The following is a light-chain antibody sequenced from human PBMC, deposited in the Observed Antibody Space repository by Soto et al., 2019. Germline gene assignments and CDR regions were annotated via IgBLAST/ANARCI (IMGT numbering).Light chain of an antibody. CDR2: EGT. CDR3: SSFVGFSTFGRYV. CDR1: SSDVGGYKF. J-gene: IGLJ1*01. Sequence: QSALTQPASVSGSPGQSITISCTGTSSDVGGYKFVSWYQQHPGKAPKLMIYEGTKRPSGVSNRFSGSKSDNTASLTISGLQADDEADYYCSSFVGFSTFGRYVFGTGTKVTVL. V-gene: IGLV2-23*03.